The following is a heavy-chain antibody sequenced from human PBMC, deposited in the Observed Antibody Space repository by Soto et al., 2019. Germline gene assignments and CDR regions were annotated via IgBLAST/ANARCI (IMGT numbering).Heavy chain of an antibody. CDR3: APIRVVRGVIVAPFDY. Sequence: QITLKESGPTLVKPTQTLTLTCTFSGFSLRSSEVGVGWIRQPPGKALEWLALVYWDDNKLYSPSLKSRITIRKDTAKNKVVLTMTKMDPLDTATYYCAPIRVVRGVIVAPFDYWGQGIRVTVSP. CDR2: VYWDDNK. V-gene: IGHV2-5*02. CDR1: GFSLRSSEVG. J-gene: IGHJ4*02. D-gene: IGHD3-10*01.